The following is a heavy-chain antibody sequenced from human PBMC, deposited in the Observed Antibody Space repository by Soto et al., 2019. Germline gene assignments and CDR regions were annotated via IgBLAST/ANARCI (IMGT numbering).Heavy chain of an antibody. CDR3: ARLARGSSREY. D-gene: IGHD1-26*01. CDR2: IYYSGST. V-gene: IGHV4-39*01. Sequence: QLQLQESGPGLVKPSETQALTCTFSGGSISSSSYYWGWIRQPPGKGLEWIGSIYYSGSTYYNPSLKSRVTVYGDTSKNHFSLKLSSVTAADTAVYYCARLARGSSREYWGQGTLVTVSS. J-gene: IGHJ4*02. CDR1: GGSISSSSYY.